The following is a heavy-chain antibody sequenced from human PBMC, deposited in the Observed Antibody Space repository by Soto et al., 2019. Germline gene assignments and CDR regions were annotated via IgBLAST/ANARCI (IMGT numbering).Heavy chain of an antibody. CDR1: GFTFTSSA. CDR2: IVVGSGNT. V-gene: IGHV1-58*01. Sequence: GASVKVSCKASGFTFTSSAVQWVRQARGQRLEWIGWIVVGSGNTNYAQKFQERVTITRDMSTSTAYMELSSLRSEDTAVYYCAADRVPYYDSSGLLPNWFDPWGQATMVTVSS. J-gene: IGHJ5*02. D-gene: IGHD3-22*01. CDR3: AADRVPYYDSSGLLPNWFDP.